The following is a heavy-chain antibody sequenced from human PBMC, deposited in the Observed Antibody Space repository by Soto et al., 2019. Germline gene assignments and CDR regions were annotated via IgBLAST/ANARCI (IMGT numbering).Heavy chain of an antibody. CDR1: GGSISGHH. Sequence: SEALSLPRAGSGGSISGHHWNWIRQPPGKGLEWIGEINHSGRTNYNPSLKSRVTISVDTSKNQFSLNLGSVAAADTAVYFCARGNIAAALVYWGQGTLVTVSS. CDR2: INHSGRT. J-gene: IGHJ4*02. D-gene: IGHD6-13*01. V-gene: IGHV4-34*01. CDR3: ARGNIAAALVY.